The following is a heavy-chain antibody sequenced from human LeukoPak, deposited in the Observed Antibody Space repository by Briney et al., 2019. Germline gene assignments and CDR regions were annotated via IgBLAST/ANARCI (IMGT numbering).Heavy chain of an antibody. CDR3: ANTPTSYY. D-gene: IGHD2/OR15-2a*01. CDR1: AITFSNSW. J-gene: IGHJ4*02. Sequence: GGSLRLPCTASAITFSNSWMSWVRQAPGKGLEWVANIKEDGSETNYVDSVKGRFTISRDNSKNTLYLQMNSLRAEDTAVYYCANTPTSYYWGQGTLVTVSS. CDR2: IKEDGSET. V-gene: IGHV3-7*05.